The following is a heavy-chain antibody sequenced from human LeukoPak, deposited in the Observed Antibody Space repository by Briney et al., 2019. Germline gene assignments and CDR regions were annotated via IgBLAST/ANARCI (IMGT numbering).Heavy chain of an antibody. CDR1: GYTFTNYW. D-gene: IGHD5-24*01. CDR2: IYPGDSDT. Sequence: GESLQISCQTSGYTFTNYWIGWVRQMPGKGLEWMGIIYPGDSDTRYSPSFQGQVTISADKSINTAYLQWSSLRASDSAMYYCARQYNYGSFDYWGQGTLVTVSS. CDR3: ARQYNYGSFDY. V-gene: IGHV5-51*01. J-gene: IGHJ4*02.